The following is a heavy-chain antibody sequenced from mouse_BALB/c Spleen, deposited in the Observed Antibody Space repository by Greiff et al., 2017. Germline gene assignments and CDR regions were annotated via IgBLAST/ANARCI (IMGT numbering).Heavy chain of an antibody. J-gene: IGHJ4*01. D-gene: IGHD1-1*01. CDR1: GFTFSSYT. CDR2: ISNGGGST. CDR3: ARHEDYGSAMDY. Sequence: VQLKESGGGLVQPGGSLKLSCAASGFTFSSYTMSWVRQTPEKRLEWVAYISNGGGSTYYPDTVKGRFTISRDNAKNTLYLQMSSLKSEDTAMYYCARHEDYGSAMDYWGQGTSVTVSS. V-gene: IGHV5-12-2*01.